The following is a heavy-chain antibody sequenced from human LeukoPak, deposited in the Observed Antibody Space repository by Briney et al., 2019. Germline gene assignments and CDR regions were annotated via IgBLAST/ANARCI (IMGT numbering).Heavy chain of an antibody. CDR2: FGTRSTSI. CDR3: AREVSEGFDF. D-gene: IGHD3-22*01. CDR1: GFTFSNAW. J-gene: IGHJ4*02. V-gene: IGHV3-21*01. Sequence: GGSLRLSCAASGFTFSNAWMNWVRQAPGKGLEWVSSFGTRSTSIYHAGSVRGRFAISRDNAKNSLYLQMNSLRAEDTALYYCAREVSEGFDFWGQGTLVTVSS.